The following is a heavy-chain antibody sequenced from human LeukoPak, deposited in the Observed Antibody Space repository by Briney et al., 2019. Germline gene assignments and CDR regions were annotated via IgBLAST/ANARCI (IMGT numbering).Heavy chain of an antibody. J-gene: IGHJ5*02. CDR2: ISASNGNT. CDR3: ARVYGDYVSRDWFDP. Sequence: GASLKLSCKASGYTFTSYGISWVRQAPAQGLEWMGWISASNGNTNYAQKLQGRVTMTTDTSTSTAYMELRSPRSDDTAVYYCARVYGDYVSRDWFDPWGQGTLVTVSS. V-gene: IGHV1-18*01. CDR1: GYTFTSYG. D-gene: IGHD4-17*01.